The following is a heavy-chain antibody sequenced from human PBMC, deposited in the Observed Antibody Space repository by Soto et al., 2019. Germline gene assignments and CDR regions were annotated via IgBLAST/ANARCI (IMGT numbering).Heavy chain of an antibody. V-gene: IGHV3-23*01. CDR1: GFSFSRYA. Sequence: DVHLLESGGGLVQPGESLSLSCAASGFSFSRYAMIWVRQAPGKGQEWVSGITGSGGTIEYAASVKGRFTISRDNSKNTVDLQMNSLRVEDTAMYYCAKDDVAGDGLWLVADWGQGILVTVS. J-gene: IGHJ1*01. CDR3: AKDDVAGDGLWLVAD. D-gene: IGHD2-21*02. CDR2: ITGSGGTI.